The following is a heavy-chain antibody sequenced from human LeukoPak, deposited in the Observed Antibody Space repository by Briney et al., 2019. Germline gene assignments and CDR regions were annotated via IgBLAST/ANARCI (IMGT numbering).Heavy chain of an antibody. D-gene: IGHD3-22*01. J-gene: IGHJ5*01. CDR2: INPNTGGT. CDR3: ARDPRNYDSSGYYYGNWFDS. Sequence: ASVKVSCKASGFTFIAYYTHWVRQAPGQGLEWMGWINPNTGGTNYAQNFQGRVTMTRDTSISTAYMDLSGLTSDDTAVYYCARDPRNYDSSGYYYGNWFDSWGQGTPVTVSS. V-gene: IGHV1-2*02. CDR1: GFTFIAYY.